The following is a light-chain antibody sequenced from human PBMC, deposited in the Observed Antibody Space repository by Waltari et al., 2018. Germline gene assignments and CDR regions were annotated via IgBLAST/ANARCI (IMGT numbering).Light chain of an antibody. V-gene: IGLV1-47*01. Sequence: QSVLTQPPSASGTPGQRVTISCSGSISNLGTNYVYWYQQFPGTAPKLLIQRNNPRPSGVPDRFSGSKSGTSASLAISVLRSEDEADYYCASWDDSLSVGVFGGGTKLTVL. CDR1: ISNLGTNY. CDR2: RNN. J-gene: IGLJ3*02. CDR3: ASWDDSLSVGV.